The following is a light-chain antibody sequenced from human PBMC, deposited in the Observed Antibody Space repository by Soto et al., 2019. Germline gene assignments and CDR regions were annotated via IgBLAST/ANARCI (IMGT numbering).Light chain of an antibody. Sequence: QSVLTQPPSVSGAPGQRVTISCTGSSSNIGAGYDVHWYQQLPGTAPKLLIYGNSNRPSGVPERFSGSKSGTSASLAITGLQAEVEADYYCQSYDSSLSGSVFGGGTKLTVL. V-gene: IGLV1-40*01. CDR1: SSNIGAGYD. J-gene: IGLJ2*01. CDR2: GNS. CDR3: QSYDSSLSGSV.